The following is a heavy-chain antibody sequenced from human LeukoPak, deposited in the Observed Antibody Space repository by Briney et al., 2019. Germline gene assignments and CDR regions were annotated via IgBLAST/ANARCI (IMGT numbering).Heavy chain of an antibody. Sequence: SEALSLTCTVSGGSISPYYWGWIRQPPGKGLDFIVFMHYSGSANYHPSLKSRVSISLDTSKNQFSLNLSSVTAADTAMYFCARGNGEYAYGYYFDYWGQGSLVTVSS. D-gene: IGHD5-18*01. CDR1: GGSISPYY. J-gene: IGHJ4*02. CDR2: MHYSGSA. V-gene: IGHV4-59*01. CDR3: ARGNGEYAYGYYFDY.